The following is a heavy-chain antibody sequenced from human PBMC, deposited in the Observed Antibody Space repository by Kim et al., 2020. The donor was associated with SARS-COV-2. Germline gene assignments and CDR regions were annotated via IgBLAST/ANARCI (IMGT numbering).Heavy chain of an antibody. CDR1: GYSFTSYW. CDR3: ARMSGGIDSSGYYTPHRWFDP. CDR2: IYPGDSDT. Sequence: GESLKISCKGSGYSFTSYWIGWVRQMPGKGLEWMGIIYPGDSDTRYSPSFQGQVTISADKSISTAYLQWSSLKASDTAMYYCARMSGGIDSSGYYTPHRWFDPWGQGTLVTVSS. J-gene: IGHJ5*02. D-gene: IGHD3-22*01. V-gene: IGHV5-51*01.